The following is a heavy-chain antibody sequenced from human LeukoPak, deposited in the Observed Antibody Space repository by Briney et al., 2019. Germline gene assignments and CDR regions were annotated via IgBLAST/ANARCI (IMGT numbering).Heavy chain of an antibody. J-gene: IGHJ6*02. V-gene: IGHV3-23*01. CDR3: AKDKGGSRLYYYYGMDV. D-gene: IGHD1-26*01. CDR1: GFTFSCYA. Sequence: GGSLRLSCAASGFTFSCYAMSWVRQAPGKGLEWVSAISGSGGSTYYADSVKGRFTISRDNSKNTLYLQMNSLRAEDTAVYYCAKDKGGSRLYYYYGMDVWGQGTTVTVSS. CDR2: ISGSGGST.